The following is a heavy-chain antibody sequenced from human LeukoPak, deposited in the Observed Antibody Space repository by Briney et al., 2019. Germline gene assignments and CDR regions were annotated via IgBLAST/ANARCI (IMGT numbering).Heavy chain of an antibody. Sequence: SETLSLTCTVSGGSISSYYWSWIRQPAGKGLEWIGRTYTSGSTNYNPSLKSRVTMSVDTSKNQFSLKLSSVTAADTAVYYCAISGLWLGSGYMDVWGKGTTVTVSS. V-gene: IGHV4-4*07. D-gene: IGHD2-21*01. CDR2: TYTSGST. CDR3: AISGLWLGSGYMDV. CDR1: GGSISSYY. J-gene: IGHJ6*03.